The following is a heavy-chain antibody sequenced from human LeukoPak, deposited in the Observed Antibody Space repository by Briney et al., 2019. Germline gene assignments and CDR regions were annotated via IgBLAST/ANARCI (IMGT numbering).Heavy chain of an antibody. D-gene: IGHD3-10*01. CDR3: ARDPHYYGSGSYYDGWFDP. Sequence: SAKVSCKASGGTFSSYAISWVRQAPGQGLEWMGRIIPILGIANYAQKFQGRVTITADKSTSIAYMELSSLRSEDTAVYYCARDPHYYGSGSYYDGWFDPWGQGTLVTVSS. J-gene: IGHJ5*02. V-gene: IGHV1-69*04. CDR1: GGTFSSYA. CDR2: IIPILGIA.